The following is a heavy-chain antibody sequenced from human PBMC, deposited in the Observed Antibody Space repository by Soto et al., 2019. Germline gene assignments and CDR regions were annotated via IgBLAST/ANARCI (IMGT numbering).Heavy chain of an antibody. CDR1: GFSLSTSGVG. J-gene: IGHJ4*02. CDR2: IYGDDDK. D-gene: IGHD1-26*01. Sequence: QITLKESGPTLVKPTQTLTVTCTFSGFSLSTSGVGVGWLSQPPGKALEWLALIYGDDDKRYSPSLKSRLTITKDTSKNQVVLTMTNMDPVDTARYYCAREAGYYFDSWGQGTLLTVSS. V-gene: IGHV2-5*02. CDR3: AREAGYYFDS.